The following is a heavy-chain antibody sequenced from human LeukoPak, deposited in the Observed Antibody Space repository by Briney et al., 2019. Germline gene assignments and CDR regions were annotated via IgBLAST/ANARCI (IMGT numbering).Heavy chain of an antibody. CDR3: ARSGSSSHGTHFDY. D-gene: IGHD6-6*01. Sequence: PSETLSLTCTVSGGSISSGSYYWGWIRQPPGKGLEWIGSIHYSGSTYYNPSLKSRVTISVDTSKNQFSLKLSSVTAADTAVYYCARSGSSSHGTHFDYWGQGTLVTVSS. CDR1: GGSISSGSYY. V-gene: IGHV4-39*07. J-gene: IGHJ4*02. CDR2: IHYSGST.